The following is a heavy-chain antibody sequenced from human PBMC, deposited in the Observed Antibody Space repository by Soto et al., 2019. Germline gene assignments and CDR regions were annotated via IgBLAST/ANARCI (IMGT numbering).Heavy chain of an antibody. Sequence: QVQLVQSGAEVKKPGASVKVSCKASGYTFTSYGISWVRQAPGQGLEWMGWISDYNGNTKYAQKLKSRGTMTTDTSTSTVYMELRGLRSGDSSVYFCGRHSPPFDPWGQGTLVTVSS. D-gene: IGHD1-26*01. CDR1: GYTFTSYG. CDR2: ISDYNGNT. J-gene: IGHJ5*02. CDR3: GRHSPPFDP. V-gene: IGHV1-18*01.